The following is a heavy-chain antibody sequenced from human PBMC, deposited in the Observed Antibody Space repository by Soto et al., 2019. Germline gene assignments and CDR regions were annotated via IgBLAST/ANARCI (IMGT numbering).Heavy chain of an antibody. J-gene: IGHJ5*02. CDR1: GDSISRSSYY. V-gene: IGHV4-39*01. Sequence: SETLSLTCSVSGDSISRSSYYWGWIRQPPGKGLEWIASIYYTGTSYYNPSLKSRVTISVDTSKNQFSLKLRSVTAADTAVYYCARPGLHDYPAPPHHWGQGTPVTVSS. CDR2: IYYTGTS. D-gene: IGHD4-17*01. CDR3: ARPGLHDYPAPPHH.